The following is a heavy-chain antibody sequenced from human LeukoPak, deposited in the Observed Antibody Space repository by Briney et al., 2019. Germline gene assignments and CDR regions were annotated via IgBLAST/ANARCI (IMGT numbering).Heavy chain of an antibody. V-gene: IGHV4-4*02. Sequence: SETLSLTCGVSGGPVINTNWWTWVRQPPGKGLEWIGEVHLDGRTNYNPPLESRLTMSVDVSENQVSLKLTAVTAADTAVYYCAREGGFSRPLDYSGQGNLVTVSS. CDR3: AREGGFSRPLDY. CDR1: GGPVINTNW. D-gene: IGHD3-3*01. CDR2: VHLDGRT. J-gene: IGHJ4*02.